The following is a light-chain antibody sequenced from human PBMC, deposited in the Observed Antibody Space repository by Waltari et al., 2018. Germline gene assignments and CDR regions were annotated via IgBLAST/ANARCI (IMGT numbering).Light chain of an antibody. J-gene: IGLJ3*02. CDR3: SMYMGSGMWV. CDR2: KGN. Sequence: QTVLTQEPSLSVSPGGTVTLTCALSSGSVSSTSSATWYQQTPGHTPRTLVYKGNCRSSGVPDRFSGSILGNKAALTITGAQADDESDYYCSMYMGSGMWVFGGGTKLTVL. CDR1: SGSVSSTSS. V-gene: IGLV8-61*01.